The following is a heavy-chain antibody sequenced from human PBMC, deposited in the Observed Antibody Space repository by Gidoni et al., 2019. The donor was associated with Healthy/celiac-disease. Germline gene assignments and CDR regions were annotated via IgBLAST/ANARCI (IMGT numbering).Heavy chain of an antibody. V-gene: IGHV3-66*01. Sequence: EVQLVESGGGLVQPGGSLRLSCAASGFTVSSNYLSWVRQAPGKGLEWVSVIYSGGSTYYADSVKGRFTISRDNSKNTLYLQMNSLRAEDTAVYYCATVTDNSGQDYWGQGTLVTVSS. CDR1: GFTVSSNY. CDR2: IYSGGST. CDR3: ATVTDNSGQDY. J-gene: IGHJ4*02. D-gene: IGHD6-19*01.